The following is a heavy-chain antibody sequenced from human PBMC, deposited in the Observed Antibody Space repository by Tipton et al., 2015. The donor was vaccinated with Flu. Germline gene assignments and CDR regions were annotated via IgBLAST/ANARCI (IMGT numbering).Heavy chain of an antibody. CDR3: ARGSNGWYDYPMDV. J-gene: IGHJ6*02. Sequence: GSLRLSCVASGIIFSRYEMDWVRQAPGRGLEWVASITSSGTTIYYGDSVEGRFTISRDNAKNSLFLQMNSLRVEDTAIYFCARGSNGWYDYPMDVWGQGTTVTVSS. V-gene: IGHV3-48*03. CDR2: ITSSGTTI. CDR1: GIIFSRYE. D-gene: IGHD6-19*01.